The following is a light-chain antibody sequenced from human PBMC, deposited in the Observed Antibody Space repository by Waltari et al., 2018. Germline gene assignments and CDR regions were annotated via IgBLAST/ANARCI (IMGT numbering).Light chain of an antibody. CDR3: SSYATSSSLIL. Sequence: QSALSQPASVSGSPGQSITISCTGASSDVGGHDYVSWYQQHPGKAPKLIIRDVNNRPSGVSNRFSGSKSGNTASLTISGLQAEDEADYYCSSYATSSSLILCGEGTKVTVL. CDR2: DVN. CDR1: SSDVGGHDY. V-gene: IGLV2-14*03. J-gene: IGLJ2*01.